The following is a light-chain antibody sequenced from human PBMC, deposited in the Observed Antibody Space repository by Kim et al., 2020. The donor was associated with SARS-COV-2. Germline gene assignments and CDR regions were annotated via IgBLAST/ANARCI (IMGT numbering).Light chain of an antibody. Sequence: QSALTQPASVSGSPGQSITISCTGTYSDIGSFAYVSWYQQYPGKAPRLIIHDVTDRPSGISNRFSGSKSGNTASLTISGLQAEDEADYHCSSFTLTSTWVFGGGTQLTVL. CDR3: SSFTLTSTWV. CDR2: DVT. CDR1: YSDIGSFAY. J-gene: IGLJ3*02. V-gene: IGLV2-14*03.